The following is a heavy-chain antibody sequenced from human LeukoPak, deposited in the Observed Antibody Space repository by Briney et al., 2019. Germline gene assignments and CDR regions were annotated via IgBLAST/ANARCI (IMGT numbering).Heavy chain of an antibody. D-gene: IGHD2-15*01. CDR1: GGSISSYY. J-gene: IGHJ3*02. CDR3: ARDLKKGHCSGGSCSGDAFDI. CDR2: IYYSGST. V-gene: IGHV4-59*01. Sequence: SETLSLTCTVSGGSISSYYWSWIRQPPGKGLEWIGYIYYSGSTNYNPSLKSRVTISVDTSKNQFSLKLSSVTAADTAVYYCARDLKKGHCSGGSCSGDAFDIWGQGTMVTVSS.